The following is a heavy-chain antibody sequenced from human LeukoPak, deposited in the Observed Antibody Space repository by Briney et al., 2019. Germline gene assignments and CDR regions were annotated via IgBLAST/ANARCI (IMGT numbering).Heavy chain of an antibody. CDR1: GFTFSSYS. J-gene: IGHJ4*02. D-gene: IGHD3-9*01. CDR2: ISSSSSYI. Sequence: GGSLRLSCAASGFTFSSYSMNWVRQAPGKGLEWVSSISSSSSYIYYADSVKGRFTISRDNAKNSLYLQMNSLRAEDTAVYYCARVSGLRYFDWLLGREYFDYWGQGTLVTVSS. CDR3: ARVSGLRYFDWLLGREYFDY. V-gene: IGHV3-21*01.